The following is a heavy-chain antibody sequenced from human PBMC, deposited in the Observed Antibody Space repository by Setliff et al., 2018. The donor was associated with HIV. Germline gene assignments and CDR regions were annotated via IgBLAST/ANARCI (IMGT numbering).Heavy chain of an antibody. D-gene: IGHD5-12*01. CDR1: GGSFRGYS. CDR3: ARHGAYEAYYDYMDV. V-gene: IGHV4-34*01. J-gene: IGHJ6*03. Sequence: SETLSLTCAVYGGSFRGYSWSWIRQPPGKGLEWIGEINHSGSTYYNPSLKSRVTVSVDTSKNQFSLKLSSVTAADTAVYYCARHGAYEAYYDYMDVWGKGTTVTVSS. CDR2: INHSGST.